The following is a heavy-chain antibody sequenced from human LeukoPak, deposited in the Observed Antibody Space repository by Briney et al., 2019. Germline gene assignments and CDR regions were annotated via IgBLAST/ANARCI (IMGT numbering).Heavy chain of an antibody. J-gene: IGHJ6*03. CDR2: ISSSGSTI. D-gene: IGHD2-15*01. V-gene: IGHV3-11*04. CDR3: ARDGQPVVAYGNCYYYYYMDA. Sequence: GGSLRLSCAASGFTFSDYYMSWIRQAPGKGLEGVSYISSSGSTIYYADSVKGRFTISRDNAKNSLYLQMNSLRAEDTADYYCARDGQPVVAYGNCYYYYYMDAWGEGTTVTVSS. CDR1: GFTFSDYY.